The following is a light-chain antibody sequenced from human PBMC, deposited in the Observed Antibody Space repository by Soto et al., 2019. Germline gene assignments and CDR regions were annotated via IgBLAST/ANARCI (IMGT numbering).Light chain of an antibody. CDR3: QSYDSSLSGYV. CDR2: GNS. Sequence: QPVLTQPPSVSGAPGQRVTISCTGSSSNIGAGYDVHWYQQLPGTAPKLLIYGNSNRPSGVPDRFSGSKSGTSASLAITGXXXXXEADYYCQSYDSSLSGYVFGTGTKLTVL. CDR1: SSNIGAGYD. J-gene: IGLJ1*01. V-gene: IGLV1-40*01.